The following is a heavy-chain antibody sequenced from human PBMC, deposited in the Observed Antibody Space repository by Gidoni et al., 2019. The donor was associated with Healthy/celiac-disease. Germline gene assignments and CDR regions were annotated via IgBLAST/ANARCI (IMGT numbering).Heavy chain of an antibody. D-gene: IGHD2-21*02. J-gene: IGHJ4*02. CDR3: AKEGAYCGGDCRYFDY. V-gene: IGHV3-23*01. CDR1: GFTFSRYA. Sequence: EVQLLASGGGLVQPGGSLRLSCAASGFTFSRYAMSWVRQAPGKGLEWVSAISGSGGSTYYADSVKGRFTISRDNSKNTLYLQMNSLRAEDTAVYYCAKEGAYCGGDCRYFDYWGQGTLVTVSS. CDR2: ISGSGGST.